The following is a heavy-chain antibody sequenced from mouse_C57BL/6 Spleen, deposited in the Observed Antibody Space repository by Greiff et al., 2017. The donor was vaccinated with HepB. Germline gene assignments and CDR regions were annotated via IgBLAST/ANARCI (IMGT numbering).Heavy chain of an antibody. CDR2: IYPGDGDT. J-gene: IGHJ1*03. Sequence: VKLMESGAELVKPGASVKISCKASGYAFSSYWMNWVKQRPGKGLEWIGQIYPGDGDTNYNGKLKGKATLTADKSSSTAYMQLSSLTSADSAVEFCARWWLKWYFDVWGTGTTVTVSS. CDR3: ARWWLKWYFDV. D-gene: IGHD1-1*02. V-gene: IGHV1-80*01. CDR1: GYAFSSYW.